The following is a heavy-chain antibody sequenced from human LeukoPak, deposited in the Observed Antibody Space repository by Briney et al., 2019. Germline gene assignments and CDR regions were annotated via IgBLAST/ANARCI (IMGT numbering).Heavy chain of an antibody. CDR1: GLSFSSFA. D-gene: IGHD3-3*01. Sequence: GGSLRLSCAASGLSFSSFAMSWVRQGPARGLEWVSSIIGNGETFYADSVKGRFTLSSDSSRNTVYFQLNNLRVEDTAIYYCAKASWVSSTDGVRWDQGTLVNVSS. CDR2: IIGNGET. J-gene: IGHJ4*02. V-gene: IGHV3-23*01. CDR3: AKASWVSSTDGVR.